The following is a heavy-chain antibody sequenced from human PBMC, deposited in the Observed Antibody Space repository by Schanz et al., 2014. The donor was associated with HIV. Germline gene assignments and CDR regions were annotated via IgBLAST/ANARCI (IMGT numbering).Heavy chain of an antibody. CDR2: IKEDGSEK. D-gene: IGHD3-3*01. CDR1: GFTFSRYW. V-gene: IGHV3-7*01. J-gene: IGHJ6*02. CDR3: TRGRFLERGGMDV. Sequence: EVQLVESGGGLVQPGGSLRLSCAASGFTFSRYWMTWVRQAPGKGLEWVANIKEDGSEKYHADSVKGRFMISRGNSNNTLYLQMNSLRAEDTAVYFCTRGRFLERGGMDVWGQGTAVTVSS.